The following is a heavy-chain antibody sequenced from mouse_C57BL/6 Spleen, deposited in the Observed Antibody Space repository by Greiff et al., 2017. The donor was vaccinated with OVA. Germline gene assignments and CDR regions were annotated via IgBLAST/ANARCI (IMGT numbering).Heavy chain of an antibody. D-gene: IGHD1-1*01. CDR2: ISDGGSYT. Sequence: EVQVVESGGGLVKPGGSLKLSCAASGFTFSSYAMSWVRQTPEKRLEWVATISDGGSYTYYPDNVKGRFTISRDNAKNNLYLQMSHLKSEDTAMYYCARESHYYGSSYSFAYWGQGTLVTVSA. V-gene: IGHV5-4*01. CDR1: GFTFSSYA. J-gene: IGHJ3*01. CDR3: ARESHYYGSSYSFAY.